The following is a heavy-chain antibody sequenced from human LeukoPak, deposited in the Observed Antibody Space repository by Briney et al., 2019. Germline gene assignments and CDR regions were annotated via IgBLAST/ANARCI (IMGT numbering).Heavy chain of an antibody. V-gene: IGHV3-30-3*01. CDR3: ARNVWFGELANWFDP. J-gene: IGHJ5*02. Sequence: GGSLRPSCAASGFTFSSYAMHWVRQAPGKGLEWVAVISYDGSNKYYADSVKGRFTISRDNSKNTLYLQMNSLRAEDTAVYYCARNVWFGELANWFDPWGQGTLVTVSS. CDR1: GFTFSSYA. CDR2: ISYDGSNK. D-gene: IGHD3-10*01.